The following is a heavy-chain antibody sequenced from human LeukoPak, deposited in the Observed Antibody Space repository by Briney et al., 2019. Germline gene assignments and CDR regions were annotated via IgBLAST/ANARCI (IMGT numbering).Heavy chain of an antibody. V-gene: IGHV3-7*01. J-gene: IGHJ4*02. CDR2: IKQDGSEK. D-gene: IGHD3-10*01. Sequence: GGSLRLSCAASGFTFSSHWMSWVRQAPGKGLEWVANIKQDGSEKYYVDSVKGRFTISRDNAKNSLYLQMNSLRAEDTAVYYCARVFTMIRGVLGTWGQGTLVTVSS. CDR1: GFTFSSHW. CDR3: ARVFTMIRGVLGT.